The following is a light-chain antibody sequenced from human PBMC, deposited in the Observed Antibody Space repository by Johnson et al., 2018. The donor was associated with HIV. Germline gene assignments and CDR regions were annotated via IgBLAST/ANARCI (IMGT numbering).Light chain of an antibody. CDR1: SSNIGNNY. CDR3: GTWDSSLSAYV. Sequence: QSVLTQPPSVSAAPGQKVTISCSGSSSNIGNNYVSWYQQLPGTAPKLLIYDNNKRPSGIPDRFSGSKSGTSATLGITGLQTGDEADYYCGTWDSSLSAYVFGPRPTVPVL. J-gene: IGLJ1*01. V-gene: IGLV1-51*01. CDR2: DNN.